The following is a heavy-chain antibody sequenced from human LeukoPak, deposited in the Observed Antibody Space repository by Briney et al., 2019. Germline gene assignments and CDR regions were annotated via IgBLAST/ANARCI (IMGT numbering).Heavy chain of an antibody. J-gene: IGHJ6*02. CDR2: IWYDGSNK. CDR3: AKVETDIYGMDV. Sequence: GGSLRLSCAASGFTFSSYGMHWVRQAPGKGLEWVAVIWYDGSNKYYADSVKGRFTIPRDNSKNTLYLQMNSLRAEDTAVYYCAKVETDIYGMDVWGQGTTVTVSS. D-gene: IGHD1-14*01. CDR1: GFTFSSYG. V-gene: IGHV3-33*06.